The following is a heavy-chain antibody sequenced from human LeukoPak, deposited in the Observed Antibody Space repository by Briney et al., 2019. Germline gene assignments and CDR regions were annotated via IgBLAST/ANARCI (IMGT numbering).Heavy chain of an antibody. J-gene: IGHJ4*02. CDR2: INPSGGDT. V-gene: IGHV1-46*01. CDR1: GYTFTSYY. Sequence: ASVKVSCKASGYTFTSYYMHWLRQAPGQGLEWMGIINPSGGDTRYEQKFHGRLTNTRDTYTNTVYMELTSLRSEDTAVYYCAREVMDNLRFDYWGQGTLVTVSS. CDR3: AREVMDNLRFDY. D-gene: IGHD1-14*01.